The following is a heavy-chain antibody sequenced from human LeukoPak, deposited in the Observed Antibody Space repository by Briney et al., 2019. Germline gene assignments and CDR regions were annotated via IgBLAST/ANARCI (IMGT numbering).Heavy chain of an antibody. CDR1: GFTVSSNY. CDR2: IYSGGST. CDR3: ARAPYYYDSSGYLYYYGMDV. D-gene: IGHD3-22*01. J-gene: IGHJ6*02. V-gene: IGHV3-53*01. Sequence: GGSLRLSCAASGFTVSSNYMGWVRQAPGKGLEWISVIYSGGSTFYADSVKGRFTISRDNSKNTLYLQMNSLRAEDTAVYYCARAPYYYDSSGYLYYYGMDVWGQGTTVTVSS.